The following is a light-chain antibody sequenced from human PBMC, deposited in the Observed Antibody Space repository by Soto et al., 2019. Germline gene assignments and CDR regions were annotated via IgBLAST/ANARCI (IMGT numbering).Light chain of an antibody. V-gene: IGKV3-20*01. CDR1: QIVSSNY. Sequence: EIVLTQSPGTLSLSPGERATLSCRASQIVSSNYLAWYQQKPGQAPRLLIYGASSRATGIPDRFSDSGSGTDFTLTISRLEPEDFAVYYCQQYGTSLYTFGQGTKLEIK. CDR2: GAS. CDR3: QQYGTSLYT. J-gene: IGKJ2*01.